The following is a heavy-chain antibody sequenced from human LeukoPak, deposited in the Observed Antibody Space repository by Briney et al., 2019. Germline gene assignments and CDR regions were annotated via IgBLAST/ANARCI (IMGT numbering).Heavy chain of an antibody. CDR3: ARVQAAAGTYDAFDI. CDR2: ISSSSSYI. CDR1: GFTFSSYS. Sequence: AGGSLRLSCAASGFTFSSYSMNWVRQAPGKGLEWVSSISSSSSYIYYADSVKGRFTISRDNAKNSLYLQMNSLRAEDTAVYYCARVQAAAGTYDAFDIWGQGTMVTVSS. D-gene: IGHD6-13*01. J-gene: IGHJ3*02. V-gene: IGHV3-21*01.